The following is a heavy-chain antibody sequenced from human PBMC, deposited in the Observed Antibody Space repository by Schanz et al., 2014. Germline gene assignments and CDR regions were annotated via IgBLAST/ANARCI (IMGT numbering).Heavy chain of an antibody. CDR1: GFIFDDYA. V-gene: IGHV4-30-2*05. D-gene: IGHD2-2*01. J-gene: IGHJ6*02. CDR2: IYYTGTI. CDR3: AREEMFRDIAKAPAAADV. Sequence: KLVESGGGLVQPGRSLRLSCASSGFIFDDYAMHWVRQAPGKGLEWIGHIYYTGTIFYNPSLKSRVIISVDTSKNQFSLRLTSVTAADTAVYYCAREEMFRDIAKAPAAADVWGQGTTVVVSS.